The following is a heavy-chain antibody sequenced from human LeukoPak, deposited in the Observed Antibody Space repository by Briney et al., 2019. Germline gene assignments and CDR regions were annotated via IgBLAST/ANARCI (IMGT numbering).Heavy chain of an antibody. CDR3: ARKGLGYCSGANCYQYGFDI. J-gene: IGHJ3*02. CDR2: IYYTGST. V-gene: IGHV4-59*08. Sequence: SETLSLTCAVPGGSINNYYWNWIRQPPGKGLDWSGHIYYTGSTNYNPSLKSRVTISADTSKNQVSLKLSSVTAADTAVYYCARKGLGYCSGANCYQYGFDIWGQGTMVTVSS. CDR1: GGSINNYY. D-gene: IGHD2-15*01.